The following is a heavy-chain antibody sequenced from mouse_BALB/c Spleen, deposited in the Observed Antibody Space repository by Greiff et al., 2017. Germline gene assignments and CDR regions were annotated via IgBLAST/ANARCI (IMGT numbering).Heavy chain of an antibody. Sequence: VKLQQSGAELARPGASVKMSCKASGYTFTSYTMHWVKQRPGQGLEWIGYINPSSGYTNYNQKFKDKATLTADKSSSTAYMQLSSLTSEDSAVYYCARRPDGYWYFDVWGAGTTVTVSS. J-gene: IGHJ1*01. CDR3: ARRPDGYWYFDV. D-gene: IGHD2-3*01. V-gene: IGHV1-4*01. CDR1: GYTFTSYT. CDR2: INPSSGYT.